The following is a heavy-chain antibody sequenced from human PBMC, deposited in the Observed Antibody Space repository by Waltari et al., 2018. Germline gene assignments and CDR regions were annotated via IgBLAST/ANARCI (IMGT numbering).Heavy chain of an antibody. J-gene: IGHJ3*02. Sequence: QVQLVQSGAEVKKPGSSVKVSCKASGGTFSSYAISWVRQATGQGLGWMGGIIPIFGTANYAQKFQGRVTITADKSTSTAYMELSSLRSEDTAVYYCARRGSYTGGGGHGAFDIWGQGTMVTVSS. CDR2: IIPIFGTA. CDR3: ARRGSYTGGGGHGAFDI. V-gene: IGHV1-69*14. CDR1: GGTFSSYA. D-gene: IGHD3-10*01.